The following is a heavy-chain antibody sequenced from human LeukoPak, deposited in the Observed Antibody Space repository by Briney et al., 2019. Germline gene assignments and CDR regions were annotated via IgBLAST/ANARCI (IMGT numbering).Heavy chain of an antibody. CDR2: IYYSGST. CDR3: ARGHYGSGMPDY. CDR1: GGSISSYY. D-gene: IGHD3-10*01. Sequence: SETLSLTCTVSGGSISSYYWSWIRQPPGKGLEWIGYIYYSGSTNYNPSLKSRVTISVDTSMNQFSLKLSSVTAADTAVYYCARGHYGSGMPDYWGQGTLVTVSS. V-gene: IGHV4-59*01. J-gene: IGHJ4*02.